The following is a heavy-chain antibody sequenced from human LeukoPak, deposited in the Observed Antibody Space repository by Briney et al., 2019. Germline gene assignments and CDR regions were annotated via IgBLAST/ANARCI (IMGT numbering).Heavy chain of an antibody. CDR3: ARDNSVGDNAWWFDP. Sequence: SVKVSCKASGFTFTSSAMQWVRQARGQRLEWIGWIVVGSGNTNYAQKFQERVTITRDMSTSTAYMELSSLRSEDTAIYYCARDNSVGDNAWWFDPWGQGTLVTVSS. V-gene: IGHV1-58*02. J-gene: IGHJ5*02. CDR2: IVVGSGNT. CDR1: GFTFTSSA. D-gene: IGHD1-26*01.